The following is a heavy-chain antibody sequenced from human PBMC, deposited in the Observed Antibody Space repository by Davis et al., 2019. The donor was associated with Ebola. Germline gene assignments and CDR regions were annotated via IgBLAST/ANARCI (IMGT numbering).Heavy chain of an antibody. CDR1: GGSISSSSYY. Sequence: SETLSLTCTVSGGSISSSSYYWSWIRQPPGKGLEWIGYIHYSGVTNYNPSLNSRVTISVDTSKNQFSLKLSSVTAADTAVYYCARGRSYSSGWAGAVWGQGTTVTVSS. J-gene: IGHJ6*02. CDR2: IHYSGVT. CDR3: ARGRSYSSGWAGAV. D-gene: IGHD6-19*01. V-gene: IGHV4-61*05.